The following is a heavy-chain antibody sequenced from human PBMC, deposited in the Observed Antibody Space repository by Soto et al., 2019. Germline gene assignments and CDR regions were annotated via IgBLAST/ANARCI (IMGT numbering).Heavy chain of an antibody. J-gene: IGHJ1*01. Sequence: GGSLRLSCAASGFTFDDYAMHWVRQVPGKGLEWVSGINWNSGSIGYADSVKGRFAISRDNAKNSLHLQMNSLRAEDTAFYYCVKDESINWYSGHFRHWGQVPPGTFSS. CDR2: INWNSGSI. D-gene: IGHD6-13*01. V-gene: IGHV3-9*01. CDR3: VKDESINWYSGHFRH. CDR1: GFTFDDYA.